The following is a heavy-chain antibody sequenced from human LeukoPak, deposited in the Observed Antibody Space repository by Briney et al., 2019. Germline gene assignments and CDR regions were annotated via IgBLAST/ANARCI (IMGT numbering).Heavy chain of an antibody. V-gene: IGHV1-24*01. CDR2: FDPEDGET. CDR3: ATDSPKDVAARSYYYMDV. CDR1: GYTLTELS. D-gene: IGHD5-12*01. Sequence: ASVKVSCKVSGYTLTELSMHWVRQAPGKGLEWMGGFDPEDGETIYAQKFQGRVTMTEDTSTDTAYMELSSLRSEDTAAYYCATDSPKDVAARSYYYMDVWGKGTTVTVSS. J-gene: IGHJ6*03.